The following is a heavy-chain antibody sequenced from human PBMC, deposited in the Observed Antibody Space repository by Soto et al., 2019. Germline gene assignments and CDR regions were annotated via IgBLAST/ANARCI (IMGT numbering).Heavy chain of an antibody. D-gene: IGHD1-26*01. CDR1: GGSISSGGYS. V-gene: IGHV4-30-2*01. J-gene: IGHJ4*02. CDR3: ARSYGSSGYFDY. CDR2: IYHSGST. Sequence: PSETLSLTCAVSGGSISSGGYSWSWIRQPPGKGLEWIGYIYHSGSTYYNPSLKSRVTISVDRSKNQFSLKLSSVTAADTAVYYCARSYGSSGYFDYWGQGTLVTVSS.